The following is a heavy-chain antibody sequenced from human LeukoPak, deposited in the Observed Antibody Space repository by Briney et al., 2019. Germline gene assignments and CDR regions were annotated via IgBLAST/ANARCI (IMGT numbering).Heavy chain of an antibody. CDR3: ARVAPHRRLTSGWYYFDY. Sequence: GASVKVSCKASGYTFSTSGITWVRQAPGQGLEWMGWISGYNGNTKYAQKLQGRVTMTTDTSTSTAYMELRSLRSDDTAVYYCARVAPHRRLTSGWYYFDYWGQGTLVTVSS. D-gene: IGHD6-19*01. CDR1: GYTFSTSG. CDR2: ISGYNGNT. V-gene: IGHV1-18*01. J-gene: IGHJ4*02.